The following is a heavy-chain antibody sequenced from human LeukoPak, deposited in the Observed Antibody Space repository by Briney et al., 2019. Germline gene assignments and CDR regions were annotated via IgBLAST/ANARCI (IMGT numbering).Heavy chain of an antibody. CDR2: IYYSGST. V-gene: IGHV4-31*03. CDR3: ARRPPPRRKLYYYYGMDV. D-gene: IGHD1-14*01. CDR1: GGSISSGGYY. Sequence: SETLSLTCTVSGGSISSGGYYWSWIRQHPGKGLEWIGYIYYSGSTYYNPSLKSRVTISVDTSKNQFSLKLSSVTAADTAVYYCARRPPPRRKLYYYYGMDVWGQGTTVTVSS. J-gene: IGHJ6*02.